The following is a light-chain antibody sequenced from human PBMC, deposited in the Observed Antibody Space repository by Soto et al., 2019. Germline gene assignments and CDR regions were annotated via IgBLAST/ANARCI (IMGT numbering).Light chain of an antibody. J-gene: IGKJ1*01. CDR1: QSVDNN. CDR3: QQYKNWPPWT. CDR2: GAS. V-gene: IGKV3-15*01. Sequence: MVMTQSPPTLSVSPGERAPLSCRASQSVDNNLAWYQQKPGQAPRLLIFGASSRATGIPTRFSGSGSGTDFALTISSLQSEDFAVYYCQQYKNWPPWTFGQGTKVDIK.